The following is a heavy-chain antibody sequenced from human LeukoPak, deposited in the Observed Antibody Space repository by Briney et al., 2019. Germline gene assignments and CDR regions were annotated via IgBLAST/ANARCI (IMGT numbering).Heavy chain of an antibody. D-gene: IGHD3-10*01. V-gene: IGHV4-4*07. CDR1: GCTISSYY. CDR3: ARDLSYYGAGSPGYMDV. Sequence: SETLSLTCTVSGCTISSYYWSWLRQPAGKGLEWIGRIYTSGSTNYNPSLESRVTMSVDTSKNQFSLKLNSVTAADTAVYYCARDLSYYGAGSPGYMDVWGKGTTVTISS. CDR2: IYTSGST. J-gene: IGHJ6*03.